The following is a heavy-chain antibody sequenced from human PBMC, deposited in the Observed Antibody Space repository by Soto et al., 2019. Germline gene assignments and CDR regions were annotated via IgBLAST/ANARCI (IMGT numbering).Heavy chain of an antibody. J-gene: IGHJ4*02. Sequence: EVQLVESGGGLVQPGRSLRLSCAASGFTFDDYAMHWVRQAPGKGLEWVSGISWNSGSIGYADSVKGRFTISRDNAKKALYLQMNSLRAEDTALYYCAKGRYSSGWRLDYWGQGTLVTVSS. V-gene: IGHV3-9*01. D-gene: IGHD6-19*01. CDR1: GFTFDDYA. CDR3: AKGRYSSGWRLDY. CDR2: ISWNSGSI.